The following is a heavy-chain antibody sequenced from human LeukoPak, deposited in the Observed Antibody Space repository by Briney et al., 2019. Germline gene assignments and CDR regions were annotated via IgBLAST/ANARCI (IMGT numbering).Heavy chain of an antibody. Sequence: PGGSLRLSCAASGFTFSSYGMHWARQAPGKGLEWVAVIWYDGSNKYYADSVKGRFTISRDNSKNTLYLQMNSLRAEDTAVYYCADPGWPFDYWGQGTLVTVSS. V-gene: IGHV3-33*01. D-gene: IGHD6-19*01. CDR3: ADPGWPFDY. CDR1: GFTFSSYG. J-gene: IGHJ4*02. CDR2: IWYDGSNK.